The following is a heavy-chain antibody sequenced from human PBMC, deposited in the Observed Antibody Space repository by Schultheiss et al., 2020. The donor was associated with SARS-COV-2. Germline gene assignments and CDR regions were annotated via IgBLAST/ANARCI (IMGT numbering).Heavy chain of an antibody. J-gene: IGHJ6*02. CDR3: ARGRDDFWSGYTGMDV. CDR1: GFTFSSYA. V-gene: IGHV3-30*04. Sequence: GGSLRLSCAASGFTFSSYAMHWVRQAPGKGLEWVAVISYDGSNKYYADSVKGRFTISRDNSKNTLYLQMNSLRAEDTAVYYCARGRDDFWSGYTGMDVWGQGTTVTVSS. CDR2: ISYDGSNK. D-gene: IGHD3-3*01.